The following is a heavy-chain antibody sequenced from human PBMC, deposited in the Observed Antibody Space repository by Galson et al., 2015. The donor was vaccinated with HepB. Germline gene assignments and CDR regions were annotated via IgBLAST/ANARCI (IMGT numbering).Heavy chain of an antibody. Sequence: KASGYTFTTYGVSWVRQAPGQGLEWMGRISAYNGNTDYAQRFQGRVTMTTATFTSTAYMELRSLRSDDTAIYYCARGGVATIGGPTFDYWGQGTLVTVSS. CDR1: GYTFTTYG. J-gene: IGHJ4*02. V-gene: IGHV1-18*01. D-gene: IGHD5-24*01. CDR3: ARGGVATIGGPTFDY. CDR2: ISAYNGNT.